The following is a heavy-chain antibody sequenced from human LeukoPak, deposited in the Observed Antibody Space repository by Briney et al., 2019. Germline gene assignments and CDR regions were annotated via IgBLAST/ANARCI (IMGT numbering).Heavy chain of an antibody. CDR2: ISSSSSYI. D-gene: IGHD3-22*01. J-gene: IGHJ3*02. CDR1: GFAFSSYN. V-gene: IGHV3-21*01. Sequence: PGGSLRLSCAASGFAFSSYNMNCVRQAPGKGLEWVASISSSSSYIYYADSVKGRFTISRDNAKNSLYLQMNSLRAEDTAVYFCARDAFNYYDSSYAFDIWGQGTMVTVSS. CDR3: ARDAFNYYDSSYAFDI.